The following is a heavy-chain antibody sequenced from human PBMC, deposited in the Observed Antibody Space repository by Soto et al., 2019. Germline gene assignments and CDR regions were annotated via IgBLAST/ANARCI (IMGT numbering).Heavy chain of an antibody. V-gene: IGHV4-61*01. Sequence: TSETLSLTCTVSGGSVSSGSYYWSWIRQPPGKGLEWIGYIYYSGSTNYNPSLKSRVTISVDTSKNQFSLKLSSVTAADTAVYYCAREKYGDYVFGGDDPWGQGTLVTVSS. J-gene: IGHJ5*02. CDR2: IYYSGST. CDR3: AREKYGDYVFGGDDP. CDR1: GGSVSSGSYY. D-gene: IGHD4-17*01.